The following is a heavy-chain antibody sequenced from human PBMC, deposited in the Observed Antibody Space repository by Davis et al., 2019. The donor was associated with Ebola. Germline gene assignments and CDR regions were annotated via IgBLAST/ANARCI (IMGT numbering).Heavy chain of an antibody. CDR1: GFTFSNAW. D-gene: IGHD6-19*01. CDR3: AAGYSSGWNIY. CDR2: ISSSSSYI. J-gene: IGHJ4*02. Sequence: GESLKISCAASGFTFSNAWMSWVRQAPGKGLEWVSSISSSSSYIYYADSVKGRFTISRDNSKNTLYLQMNSLRAEDTAVYYCAAGYSSGWNIYWGQGTLVTVSS. V-gene: IGHV3-21*01.